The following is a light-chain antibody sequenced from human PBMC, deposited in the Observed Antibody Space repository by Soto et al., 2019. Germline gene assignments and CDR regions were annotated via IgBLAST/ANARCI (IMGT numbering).Light chain of an antibody. CDR2: DAS. J-gene: IGKJ4*01. V-gene: IGKV3-11*01. CDR3: QQSSSSLT. Sequence: EIVLTQSPATLSLSPGDRATLSCRASQSVGSYLGWYQQKPGQAPRLLIYDASNRATGIPARFSGSGSGTEFTLTISRLEPEDFAVYLCQQSSSSLTFGGGTKVYIK. CDR1: QSVGSY.